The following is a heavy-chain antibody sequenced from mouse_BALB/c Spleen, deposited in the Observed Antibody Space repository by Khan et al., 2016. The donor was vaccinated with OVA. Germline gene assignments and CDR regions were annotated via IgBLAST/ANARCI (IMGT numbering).Heavy chain of an antibody. CDR2: ISSSGSYT. Sequence: EVELVESGGGLVKPGGSLKLSCAVSGFTFSNYAMSWVRQTPEKRLEWVATISSSGSYTYYPDSVQGRFTISRDNAKNPLFLQMSSLRSEDTAIYYCARELFATVVATPFAYWGQGTLVTVSA. CDR3: ARELFATVVATPFAY. D-gene: IGHD1-1*01. CDR1: GFTFSNYA. J-gene: IGHJ3*01. V-gene: IGHV5-9-3*01.